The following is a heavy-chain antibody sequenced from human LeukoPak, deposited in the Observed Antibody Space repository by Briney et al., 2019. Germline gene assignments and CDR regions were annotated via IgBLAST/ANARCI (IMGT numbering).Heavy chain of an antibody. V-gene: IGHV1-46*01. CDR3: ARERYYDSSGYYRGFDY. CDR2: INPSGGST. J-gene: IGHJ4*02. D-gene: IGHD3-22*01. CDR1: GYTFTSYY. Sequence: ASVKVSCKASGYTFTSYYMHWVRQAPGQGLEWMGIINPSGGSTSYAQKFQGRVTMTRDMSTSTVYMELSSLRSEDTAVYYCARERYYDSSGYYRGFDYWGQGTLVTVSS.